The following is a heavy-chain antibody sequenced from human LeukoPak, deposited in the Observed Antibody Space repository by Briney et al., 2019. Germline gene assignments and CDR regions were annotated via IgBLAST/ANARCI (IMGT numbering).Heavy chain of an antibody. CDR2: MNPNSGNT. V-gene: IGHV1-8*01. CDR1: GYTFTSYD. CDR3: AVGLYYDILTGYYNGDY. D-gene: IGHD3-9*01. J-gene: IGHJ4*02. Sequence: ASVKVSCKASGYTFTSYDINWVRQATGQGLEWMGWMNPNSGNTGYAQKFQGRVTMTRNTSISTAYMELSSLRSEDTAVYYCAVGLYYDILTGYYNGDYWGQGTLVTVSS.